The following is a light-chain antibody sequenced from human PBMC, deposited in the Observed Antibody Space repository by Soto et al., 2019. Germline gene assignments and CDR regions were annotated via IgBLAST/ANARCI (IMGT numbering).Light chain of an antibody. V-gene: IGLV2-23*02. J-gene: IGLJ1*01. Sequence: QSVLTQPASVSGSPGQSITISCTGTSSDIGSYNLVSWYQQHPGKAPKVMIYDVSRRPSGVSTRFSGSKSGNAASLTISGLQAEDEANYYCFSYAGSNSYVFGTGTKLTVL. CDR2: DVS. CDR1: SSDIGSYNL. CDR3: FSYAGSNSYV.